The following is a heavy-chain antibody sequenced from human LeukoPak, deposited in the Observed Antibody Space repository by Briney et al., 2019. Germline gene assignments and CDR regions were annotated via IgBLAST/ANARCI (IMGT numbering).Heavy chain of an antibody. Sequence: PGGSLRLSCAASGFTFSSYGMHWVRQAPGKGLEWVSGITGSGANTYYADSVKGRFTISRDNSKNTLYLQMNSLRAEDTAVYYCARGVQLTHSNWFDPWGQGTLVTVSS. V-gene: IGHV3-23*01. D-gene: IGHD2-2*01. CDR1: GFTFSSYG. CDR3: ARGVQLTHSNWFDP. J-gene: IGHJ5*02. CDR2: ITGSGANT.